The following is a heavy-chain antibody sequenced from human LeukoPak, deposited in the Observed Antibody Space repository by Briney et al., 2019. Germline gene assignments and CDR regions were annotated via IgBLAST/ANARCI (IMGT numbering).Heavy chain of an antibody. J-gene: IGHJ3*02. CDR3: ARDHHDAFDI. CDR2: ISYDGSNK. Sequence: GGSLRLSCSASGFTFSSYAMHRVGQAPAPGLEWVAVISYDGSNKYYADSVKGRFTISRDNSKNTLYLQMNSLRAEDTAVYYCARDHHDAFDIWGQGTMVTVSS. CDR1: GFTFSSYA. V-gene: IGHV3-30-3*01.